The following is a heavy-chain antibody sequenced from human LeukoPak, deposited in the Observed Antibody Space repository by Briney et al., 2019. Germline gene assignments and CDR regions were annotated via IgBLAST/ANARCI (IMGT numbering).Heavy chain of an antibody. CDR2: ISSSSSTI. V-gene: IGHV3-48*04. CDR3: ARAGRIAAAATYYYYYYYMDV. CDR1: GFTFSSYS. Sequence: GGSLRLSCAASGFTFSSYSMNWVRQAPGKGLEWVSYISSSSSTIYYADSVKGRFTISRDNAKNSLYLQMNSLRAEDTAVYYCARAGRIAAAATYYYYYYYMDVWGKGTTVTVSS. J-gene: IGHJ6*03. D-gene: IGHD6-13*01.